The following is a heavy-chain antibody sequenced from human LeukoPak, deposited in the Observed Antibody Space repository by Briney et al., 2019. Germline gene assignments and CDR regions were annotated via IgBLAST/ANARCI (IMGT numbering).Heavy chain of an antibody. CDR3: ARGPAVGATVY. J-gene: IGHJ4*02. CDR1: GGSLSAYY. Sequence: SETLSLTCAVYGGSLSAYYWSWIRQSPGKGLEWIGENNNSGRSKYNPSLKSRVTISLDTPKNQFSLTLRSVTAADTALYYCARGPAVGATVYWGQGTLVTVSS. D-gene: IGHD1-26*01. V-gene: IGHV4-34*01. CDR2: NNNSGRS.